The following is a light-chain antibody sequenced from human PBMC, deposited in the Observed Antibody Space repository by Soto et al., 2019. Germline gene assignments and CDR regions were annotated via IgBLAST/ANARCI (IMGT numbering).Light chain of an antibody. CDR1: QSLTSSY. Sequence: SSSSQSLTSSYLAWYQQKPGQVPRLLIYGASSRATGTPDRFTGSGSGTDFTLKINRVEAEDLRVYYCRKSAVPPSRFGQGTVVDIK. CDR3: RKSAVPPSR. J-gene: IGKJ1*01. CDR2: GAS. V-gene: IGKV3-20*01.